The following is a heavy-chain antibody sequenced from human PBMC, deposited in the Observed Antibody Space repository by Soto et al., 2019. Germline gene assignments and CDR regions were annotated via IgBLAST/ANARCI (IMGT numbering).Heavy chain of an antibody. J-gene: IGHJ6*02. CDR3: AREPPIYGMDV. Sequence: GGSLRLSCAASGFTFSSFSFNWVRQAPGKGLEWVSSISSSTNYIYYGGSVKGRFTVSRDNAKNSLYLQMSSLRVADTAVYYCAREPPIYGMDVWGQGTTVTVSS. V-gene: IGHV3-21*01. CDR2: ISSSTNYI. CDR1: GFTFSSFS.